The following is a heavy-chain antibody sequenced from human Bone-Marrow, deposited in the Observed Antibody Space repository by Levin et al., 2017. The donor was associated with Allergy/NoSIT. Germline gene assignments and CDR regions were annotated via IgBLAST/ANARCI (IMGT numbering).Heavy chain of an antibody. CDR1: GFTFGDYA. Sequence: SCTTTGFTFGDYAMSWFRQAPGKGLEWVGFIRSNIYDGTTEYAASVKGRFSISRDSKSVAYLQMDSLKTEDTAVYYCTRGPTHFDYWGQGTLVTVSS. J-gene: IGHJ4*02. V-gene: IGHV3-49*03. CDR2: IRSNIYDGTT. CDR3: TRGPTHFDY.